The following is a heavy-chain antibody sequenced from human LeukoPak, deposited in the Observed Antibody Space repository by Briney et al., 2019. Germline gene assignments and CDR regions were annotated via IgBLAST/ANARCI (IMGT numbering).Heavy chain of an antibody. CDR2: IYYSGST. D-gene: IGHD2-2*01. V-gene: IGHV4-39*07. CDR3: ARGVGSPAEAYYYYYYYGMDV. Sequence: SETLSLTCTVSGGSISSSSYYWGWIRQPPGKGLEWIGSIYYSGSTYYNPSLKSRVTISVDTSKNQFSLKLSSVTAADTAVYYCARGVGSPAEAYYYYYYYGMDVWGQGTTVTVSS. J-gene: IGHJ6*02. CDR1: GGSISSSSYY.